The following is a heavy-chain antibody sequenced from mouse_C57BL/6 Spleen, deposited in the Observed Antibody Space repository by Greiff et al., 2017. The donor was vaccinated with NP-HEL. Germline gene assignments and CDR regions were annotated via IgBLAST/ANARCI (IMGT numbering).Heavy chain of an antibody. CDR3: ARAGSHWYFDV. CDR2: ISSGSSTI. J-gene: IGHJ1*03. D-gene: IGHD1-1*02. Sequence: EVMLVESGGGLVKPGGSLKLSCAASGFTFSDYGMHWVRRAPEKGLEWVAYISSGSSTIYYADTVKGRFTISRDNAKNTLFLQMTSLRSEDTAMYYCARAGSHWYFDVWGTGTTVTVSS. V-gene: IGHV5-17*01. CDR1: GFTFSDYG.